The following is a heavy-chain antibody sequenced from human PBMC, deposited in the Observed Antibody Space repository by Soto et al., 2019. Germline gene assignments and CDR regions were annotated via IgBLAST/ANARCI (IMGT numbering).Heavy chain of an antibody. CDR3: TTKDVWGSYRQGSYFDY. J-gene: IGHJ4*02. Sequence: ASVKVSCKASGYTFTSYAMHWVRQAPGQRLEWMGWINAGNGNTKYSQKFQGRVTMTEDTSTDTAYMELSSLRSEDTAVYYCTTKDVWGSYRQGSYFDYWGQGTLDTVSS. CDR2: INAGNGNT. D-gene: IGHD3-16*02. V-gene: IGHV1-3*01. CDR1: GYTFTSYA.